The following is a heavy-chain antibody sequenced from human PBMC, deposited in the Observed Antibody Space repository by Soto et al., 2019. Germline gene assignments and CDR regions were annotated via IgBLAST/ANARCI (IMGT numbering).Heavy chain of an antibody. D-gene: IGHD3-16*01. CDR1: GFTFSSYA. CDR2: ISYDGSNK. Sequence: QVQLVESGGGVVQPGRSLRLSCAASGFTFSSYAMHWVRQAPGKGLGWVAVISYDGSNKYYADPVKGLFTISRDNSRSTVYLQMNSLRAEDTAVYYCARAYEGDYFDYWGQGTLVTVSS. V-gene: IGHV3-30-3*01. J-gene: IGHJ4*02. CDR3: ARAYEGDYFDY.